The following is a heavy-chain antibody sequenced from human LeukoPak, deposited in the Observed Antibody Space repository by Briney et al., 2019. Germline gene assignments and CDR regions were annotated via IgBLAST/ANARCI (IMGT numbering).Heavy chain of an antibody. CDR1: GFTFNKYW. J-gene: IGHJ4*02. D-gene: IGHD2-2*01. CDR3: ATTTRSSSWDY. V-gene: IGHV3-7*01. CDR2: IKQDGSET. Sequence: GGSLRLSCAASGFTFNKYWMCWVRQAPGKGLEWVANIKQDGSETNYVDSMKGRFTISRDNSRNSLYLQMNSLSAEDTAVYYCATTTRSSSWDYWGQGTLVTVSS.